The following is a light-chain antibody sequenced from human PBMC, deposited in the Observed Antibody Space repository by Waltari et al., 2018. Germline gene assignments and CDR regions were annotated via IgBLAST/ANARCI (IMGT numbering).Light chain of an antibody. J-gene: IGLJ1*01. Sequence: QSALTQPASVSGSPGQSITISCTGTSSDVGAYNYVSWDQQHPGKVPQLMIYEVTNRPSGVSNRFSGSKSGNTASLTISGLQPEDEADYYCSSHTTSDSLVFGTGTKVTVL. CDR1: SSDVGAYNY. V-gene: IGLV2-14*01. CDR3: SSHTTSDSLV. CDR2: EVT.